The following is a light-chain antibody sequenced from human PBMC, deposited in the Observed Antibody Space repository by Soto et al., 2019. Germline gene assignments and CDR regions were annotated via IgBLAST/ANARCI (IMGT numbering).Light chain of an antibody. CDR2: SGD. V-gene: IGLV1-44*01. Sequence: QSVLSQPPSASGTPGQRVTISCSGSSSNIGSNPVNWYQHLPGTAPRLLIYSGDQRPSGVPDRFSGSKSGTSASLAISGLQSEDEADYYCATWDNSLNGRVVFGGGTKLAVL. CDR3: ATWDNSLNGRVV. CDR1: SSNIGSNP. J-gene: IGLJ2*01.